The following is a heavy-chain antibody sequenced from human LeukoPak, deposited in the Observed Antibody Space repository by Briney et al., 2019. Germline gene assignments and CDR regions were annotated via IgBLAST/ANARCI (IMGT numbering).Heavy chain of an antibody. Sequence: ASVKVSCKASGYTFTGYYIHWVRQAPGQGLEWMGWINPNSGGTKYAQKFQGRVTMTRDTSVSTAYMELTRLRSDDTAVYYCARVEFGAAGDYWGQGTLVTVSS. V-gene: IGHV1-2*02. J-gene: IGHJ4*02. D-gene: IGHD4/OR15-4a*01. CDR2: INPNSGGT. CDR3: ARVEFGAAGDY. CDR1: GYTFTGYY.